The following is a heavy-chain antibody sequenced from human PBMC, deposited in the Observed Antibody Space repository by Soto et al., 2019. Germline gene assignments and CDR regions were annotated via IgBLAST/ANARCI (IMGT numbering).Heavy chain of an antibody. CDR2: IYPGDSDT. J-gene: IGHJ4*02. CDR3: ARQRGYYYGSGPIREYFDY. CDR1: GYSFTSYW. D-gene: IGHD3-10*01. V-gene: IGHV5-51*01. Sequence: GESLKISCKGSGYSFTSYWIGWVRQMPGKGLEWMGIIYPGDSDTRYSPSFQGQVTISADKSISTAYLQWSSLKASDTAMYYCARQRGYYYGSGPIREYFDYWGQGTLVTVSS.